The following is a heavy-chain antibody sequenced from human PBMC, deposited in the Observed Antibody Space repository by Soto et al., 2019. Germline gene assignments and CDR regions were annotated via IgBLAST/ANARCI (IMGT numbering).Heavy chain of an antibody. Sequence: ASVKVSCKXSGYTFTAYYMYWVRQAPGQGLEWVGRINPKSGDTNYAQRFQGRVTMTRDTSIATAYLELSSLRSDDTAFYYCATLKQAPNEMDFWGQGTLVTVSS. V-gene: IGHV1-2*06. CDR1: GYTFTAYY. CDR2: INPKSGDT. CDR3: ATLKQAPNEMDF. J-gene: IGHJ4*02. D-gene: IGHD2-8*01.